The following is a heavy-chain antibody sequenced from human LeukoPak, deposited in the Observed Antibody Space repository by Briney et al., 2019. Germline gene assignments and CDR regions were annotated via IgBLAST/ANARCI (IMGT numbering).Heavy chain of an antibody. Sequence: GGSLRLSCAASGFTFTNYWIHWVRQAPGKGLMWVSRIKSDGITTNYADSVKGRFTISRDNAKNTVYLQMNSLRAEDTAVYFCARGMFHGYCTDYWGQGTLVTVSS. V-gene: IGHV3-74*01. J-gene: IGHJ4*02. CDR1: GFTFTNYW. D-gene: IGHD3-22*01. CDR2: IKSDGITT. CDR3: ARGMFHGYCTDY.